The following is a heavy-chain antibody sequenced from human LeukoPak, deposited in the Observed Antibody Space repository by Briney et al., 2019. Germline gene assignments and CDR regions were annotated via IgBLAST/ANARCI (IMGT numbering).Heavy chain of an antibody. CDR2: MNPNSGNT. Sequence: ASVKVSCKASGYTFTSYDINWVRQATGQGLEWMGWMNPNSGNTGYAQKFQGRVTMTRNTSISTAYMELSSLRSEDTAVYYCARGPRGYSSSWYDRDYYYYYMDVWGKGTTVTVSS. CDR3: ARGPRGYSSSWYDRDYYYYYMDV. CDR1: GYTFTSYD. D-gene: IGHD6-13*01. V-gene: IGHV1-8*01. J-gene: IGHJ6*03.